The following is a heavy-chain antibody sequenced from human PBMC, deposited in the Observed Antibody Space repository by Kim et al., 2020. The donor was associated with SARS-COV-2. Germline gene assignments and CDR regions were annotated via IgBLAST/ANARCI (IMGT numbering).Heavy chain of an antibody. CDR3: ASRPSGYGSGWFDP. Sequence: SETLSLTCTVSGGSISSGGYYWSWIRQHPGKGLEWIGYIYYSGSTYYNPSLKSRVTISVDTSKNQFSLKLSSVTAADTAVYYCASRPSGYGSGWFDPWGQGTLVTVSS. CDR2: IYYSGST. CDR1: GGSISSGGYY. J-gene: IGHJ5*02. V-gene: IGHV4-31*03. D-gene: IGHD5-12*01.